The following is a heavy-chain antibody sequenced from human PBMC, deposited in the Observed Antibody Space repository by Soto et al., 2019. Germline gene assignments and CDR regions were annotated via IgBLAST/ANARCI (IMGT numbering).Heavy chain of an antibody. J-gene: IGHJ4*02. CDR2: IHDSGST. CDR3: ARGGASSIWLDY. CDR1: GGSISSHH. Sequence: QVQLQESGPGLVKPSETLSLTCTVSGGSISSHHWSWIRQPPGKGPECIGSIHDSGSTTYNPSLKSRVTISVDTSKNQFSLSMTSVTAAETAVYYCARGGASSIWLDYWGQGILVTVSS. V-gene: IGHV4-59*11. D-gene: IGHD6-13*01.